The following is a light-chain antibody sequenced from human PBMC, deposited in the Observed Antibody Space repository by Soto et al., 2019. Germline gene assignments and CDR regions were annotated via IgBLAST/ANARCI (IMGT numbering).Light chain of an antibody. V-gene: IGKV1-5*01. CDR2: DAS. CDR3: HSYNGYPYT. CDR1: QTITSW. Sequence: DIQMTQSPSTLSASVGDRVTITCRASQTITSWLAWYQLKPGKAPKLLIYDASNLASEVPSRFSGSGSGTEFTLTISSLQPDDFATYYCHSYNGYPYTFGQGTKLEIK. J-gene: IGKJ2*01.